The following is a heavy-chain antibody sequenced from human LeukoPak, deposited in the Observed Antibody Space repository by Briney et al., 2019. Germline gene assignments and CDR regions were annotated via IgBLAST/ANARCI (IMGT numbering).Heavy chain of an antibody. Sequence: GGSLRLSCAASGFTFSSYSMNWVRQAPGKGLEWVSSISSSSSYIYYADSVKGRFTISRDNAKNSLYLQMNSLRAEDTAIYYCAKDPPSSGWPNSFDYWGQGTLVTVSS. D-gene: IGHD6-19*01. CDR1: GFTFSSYS. J-gene: IGHJ4*02. CDR2: ISSSSSYI. CDR3: AKDPPSSGWPNSFDY. V-gene: IGHV3-21*04.